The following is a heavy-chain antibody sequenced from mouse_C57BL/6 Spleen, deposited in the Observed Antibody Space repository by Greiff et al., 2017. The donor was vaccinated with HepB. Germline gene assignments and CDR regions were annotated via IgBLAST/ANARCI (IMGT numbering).Heavy chain of an antibody. CDR2: IAPSDSYT. D-gene: IGHD3-3*01. CDR1: GYTFTSYW. CDR3: ARGGGLDY. J-gene: IGHJ2*01. V-gene: IGHV1-69*01. Sequence: VQLQQPGAELVMPGASVKLSCKASGYTFTSYWMHWVKQRPGQGLEWIGEIAPSDSYTNYNLKFKGKSTLTVDKSSSTAYMQLSSLTSEDSAVYYCARGGGLDYWGQGTTLTVSS.